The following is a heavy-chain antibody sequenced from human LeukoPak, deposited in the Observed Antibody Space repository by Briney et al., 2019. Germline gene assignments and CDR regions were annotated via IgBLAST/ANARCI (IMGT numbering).Heavy chain of an antibody. D-gene: IGHD6-13*01. Sequence: PGGSLRLSCAASGFTFSSYAMSWVRQAPGKGLEWVSAISGSGGSTYYADSVKGRFTISRDNSKNTLYLQMNSLRAKDTAVYYCANAVYSSSWYYFDYWGQGTLVTVSS. J-gene: IGHJ4*02. CDR2: ISGSGGST. CDR1: GFTFSSYA. V-gene: IGHV3-23*01. CDR3: ANAVYSSSWYYFDY.